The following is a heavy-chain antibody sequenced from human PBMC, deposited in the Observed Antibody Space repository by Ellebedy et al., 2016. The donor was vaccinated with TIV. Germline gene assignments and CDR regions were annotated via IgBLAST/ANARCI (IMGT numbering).Heavy chain of an antibody. Sequence: GESLKISXAASGFTVSSNYMSWVRQAPGKGLEWVSVIYSGGSTFYADSVKGRFTISRDNSKNTLYLQMNSLRAEDTAVYYCATRDYDLWSGVSYYYYMDVWGKGTPVTVSS. V-gene: IGHV3-53*01. CDR3: ATRDYDLWSGVSYYYYMDV. D-gene: IGHD3-3*01. J-gene: IGHJ6*03. CDR2: IYSGGST. CDR1: GFTVSSNY.